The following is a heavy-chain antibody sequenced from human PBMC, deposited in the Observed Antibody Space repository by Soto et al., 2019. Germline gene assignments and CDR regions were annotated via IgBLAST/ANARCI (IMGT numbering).Heavy chain of an antibody. Sequence: QVQLQQWRAGLLKPSETLSLTCAVYGGSFSGYYWSWIRQPPGKGLEWIGEINHSGSTNYNQSLKSRVTISVDPSKNQFSLKLSSVTAADTAVYYCARRYSSGWYSSNYGMDVWGQGTTVTVSS. D-gene: IGHD6-19*01. V-gene: IGHV4-34*01. J-gene: IGHJ6*02. CDR2: INHSGST. CDR1: GGSFSGYY. CDR3: ARRYSSGWYSSNYGMDV.